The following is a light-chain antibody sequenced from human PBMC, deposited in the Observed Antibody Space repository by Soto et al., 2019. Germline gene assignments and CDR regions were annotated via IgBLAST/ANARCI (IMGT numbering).Light chain of an antibody. CDR2: EVS. J-gene: IGLJ1*01. CDR1: SSDVGGFNY. V-gene: IGLV2-14*01. Sequence: QSVLTQPASVSGSPGQSIIISCTGTSSDVGGFNYVSWYQHHPGKAPKLMIYEVSNRPSGVSNRFSGSKSGNTASLTISRLQAEDDADYYCSSYTSSSTLYVFGTGTKVTVL. CDR3: SSYTSSSTLYV.